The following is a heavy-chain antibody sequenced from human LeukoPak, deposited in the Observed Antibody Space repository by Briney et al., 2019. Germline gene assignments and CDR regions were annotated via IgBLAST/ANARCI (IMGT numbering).Heavy chain of an antibody. CDR2: IWYGGSNT. CDR3: ARDDVDTAMVPPDWFDP. D-gene: IGHD5-18*01. J-gene: IGHJ5*02. CDR1: GFTFSTYG. V-gene: IGHV3-33*08. Sequence: GGSXRLSCAASGFTFSTYGMHWVRQAPGKGLEWVAVIWYGGSNTYYADSVKGRFTISRDNAKNSLYLQMNSLRAEDTAVYYCARDDVDTAMVPPDWFDPWGQGTLVTVSS.